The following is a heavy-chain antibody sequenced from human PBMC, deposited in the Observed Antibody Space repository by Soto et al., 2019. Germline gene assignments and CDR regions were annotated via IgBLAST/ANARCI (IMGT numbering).Heavy chain of an antibody. CDR3: TRAWDSVVVRAMDV. CDR2: ICHSGST. Sequence: QVQLQESGPGLVKPSETLSLTCTVSGGPVSRGSYCWSWIRQPPGKGLEWIGYICHSGSTNSNPSLKSRVTISVDTSKNQFSLNLNSVTAADTAVYYCTRAWDSVVVRAMDVWGQGTTVTVSS. V-gene: IGHV4-61*01. J-gene: IGHJ6*02. CDR1: GGPVSRGSYC. D-gene: IGHD2-2*01.